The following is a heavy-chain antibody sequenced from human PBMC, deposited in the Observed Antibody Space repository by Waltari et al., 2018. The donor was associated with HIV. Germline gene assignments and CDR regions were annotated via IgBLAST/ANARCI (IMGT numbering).Heavy chain of an antibody. CDR3: ARDGGCSYGHSGYYYYYGMDV. CDR2: ISDYNGNT. CDR1: GYTFTSYG. J-gene: IGHJ6*02. V-gene: IGHV1-18*01. Sequence: QVQLVQSGAEVKKPGASVKVSCKASGYTFTSYGISWVRQAPGQGLEWMGWISDYNGNTNYAQKVQGRVTMTTDTSTSTAYMELRSLRSDDTAVYYCARDGGCSYGHSGYYYYYGMDVWGQGTTVTVSS. D-gene: IGHD5-18*01.